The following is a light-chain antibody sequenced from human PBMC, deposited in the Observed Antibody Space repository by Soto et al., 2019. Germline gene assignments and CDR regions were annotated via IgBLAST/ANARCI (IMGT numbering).Light chain of an antibody. CDR1: SRTVGGYNY. CDR3: NSYAGSNNWV. CDR2: EVI. Sequence: QSALTQPPSASGSPGQSVTISCTGTSRTVGGYNYSSCYQQHPGKAPKLMIYEVIKRPSGVPDRFSGSKSGNTASLTVSGLQAEDEADYYCNSYAGSNNWVFGGGTKLTVL. J-gene: IGLJ3*02. V-gene: IGLV2-8*01.